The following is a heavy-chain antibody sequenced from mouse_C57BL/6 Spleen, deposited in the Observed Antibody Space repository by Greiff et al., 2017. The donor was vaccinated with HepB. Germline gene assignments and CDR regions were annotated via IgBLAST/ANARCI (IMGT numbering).Heavy chain of an antibody. D-gene: IGHD1-1*01. CDR3: ARHDAYYGSSYVGAWFAY. CDR1: GFSLTSYG. J-gene: IGHJ3*01. CDR2: IWSDGST. V-gene: IGHV2-6-1*01. Sequence: VMLVESGPGLVAPSQSLSITCTVSGFSLTSYGVHWVRQPPGKGLEWLVVIWSDGSTTYNSALKSRLSISKDNSKSQVFLKMNSLQTDDTAMYYCARHDAYYGSSYVGAWFAYWGQGTLVTVSA.